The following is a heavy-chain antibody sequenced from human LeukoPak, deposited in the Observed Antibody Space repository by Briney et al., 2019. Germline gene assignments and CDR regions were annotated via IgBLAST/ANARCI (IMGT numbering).Heavy chain of an antibody. CDR1: GGSISSSSYY. CDR2: IYYSGST. J-gene: IGHJ5*02. CDR3: ARHPPGMSIAAPWFDP. D-gene: IGHD6-6*01. Sequence: SETLSLTCTVSGGSISSSSYYWGWIRQPPGKGLEWIGCIYYSGSTYYNPSLKSRVTISVDTSKNQFSLKLSSVTAADTAVYYCARHPPGMSIAAPWFDPWGQGTLVTVSS. V-gene: IGHV4-39*01.